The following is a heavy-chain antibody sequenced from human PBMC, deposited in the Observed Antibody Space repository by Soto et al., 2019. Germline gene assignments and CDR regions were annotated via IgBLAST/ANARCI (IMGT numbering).Heavy chain of an antibody. CDR1: GFTFSSYG. V-gene: IGHV3-30*18. J-gene: IGHJ6*02. Sequence: GGSQRLSCAASGFTFSSYGMHWVRQAPGKGLEWVAVISYDGSNKYYADSVKGRFTISRDNSKNTLYLQMNSLRAEDTAVYYCAKDRQTHYYYYGMDVWGQGTTVTVSS. CDR3: AKDRQTHYYYYGMDV. CDR2: ISYDGSNK.